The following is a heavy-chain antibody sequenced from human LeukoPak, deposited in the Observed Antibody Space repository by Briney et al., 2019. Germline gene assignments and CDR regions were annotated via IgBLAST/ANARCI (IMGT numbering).Heavy chain of an antibody. CDR1: GFTFSSHG. V-gene: IGHV3-23*01. CDR3: AKGGVYGDYYFDY. CDR2: ISGSGGDT. J-gene: IGHJ4*02. D-gene: IGHD4-17*01. Sequence: GGSLRLSCAASGFTFSSHGIHWVRQAPGKGLEWVSVISGSGGDTYYADSVKGRFTISGDNSKNTVYLQMNSLRAEDTALYYCAKGGVYGDYYFDYWGQGTLVTVSS.